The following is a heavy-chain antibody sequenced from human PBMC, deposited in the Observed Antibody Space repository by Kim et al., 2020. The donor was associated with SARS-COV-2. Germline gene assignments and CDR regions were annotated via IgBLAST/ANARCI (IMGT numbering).Heavy chain of an antibody. V-gene: IGHV3-23*01. D-gene: IGHD3-10*01. J-gene: IGHJ6*02. Sequence: GGSLRLSCAASGFTFSSYAMSWVRQAPGKGLEWVSAISGSGGSTYYADSVKGRFTISRDNSKNTLYLQMNSLRAEDTAVYYCAKEMLGSGSYRRYYYYGMDVWGQGTTVTVSS. CDR1: GFTFSSYA. CDR2: ISGSGGST. CDR3: AKEMLGSGSYRRYYYYGMDV.